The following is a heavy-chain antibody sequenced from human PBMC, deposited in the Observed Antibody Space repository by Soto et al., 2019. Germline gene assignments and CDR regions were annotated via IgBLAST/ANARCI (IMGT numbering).Heavy chain of an antibody. D-gene: IGHD6-13*01. CDR2: MNPNSGNT. CDR3: AXGRYNSTWYYAFDF. J-gene: IGHJ4*02. Sequence: SVKVSCKASGYSFTSYYINWVRQATGQGLEWMGWMNPNSGNTGHAQKFQGRVTMTRYTSISTVYMELSSLRPEDTAVYFCAXGRYNSTWYYAFDFWGQGTLVTVSS. CDR1: GYSFTSYY. V-gene: IGHV1-8*01.